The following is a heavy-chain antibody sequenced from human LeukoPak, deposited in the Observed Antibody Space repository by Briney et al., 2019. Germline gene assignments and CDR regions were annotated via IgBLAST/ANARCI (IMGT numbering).Heavy chain of an antibody. CDR3: ARGVYDFWSGPQYYFDY. D-gene: IGHD3-3*01. V-gene: IGHV4-31*03. J-gene: IGHJ4*02. CDR2: IYYSGST. Sequence: PSETLSLTCTVSGGSISSGGYYWSWIRQHPGKGLEWIGYIYYSGSTYYNPSLKSRVTISVDTSKNQLSLKLSSVTAADTAVYYCARGVYDFWSGPQYYFDYWGQGTLVTVSS. CDR1: GGSISSGGYY.